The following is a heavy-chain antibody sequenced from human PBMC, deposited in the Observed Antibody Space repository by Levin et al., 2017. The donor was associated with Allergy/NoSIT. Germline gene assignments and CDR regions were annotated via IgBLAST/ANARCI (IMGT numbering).Heavy chain of an antibody. Sequence: SGESLKISCAASGFTFSSYTMHWVRQAPGKGLEWVSSIRSAGTYLHYADSVKGRFSISRDNANNSVSLEMNNLRAEDTALYYCARGGGSQKGGLDVWGQGTTVTVSS. J-gene: IGHJ6*02. D-gene: IGHD3-10*01. CDR2: IRSAGTYL. V-gene: IGHV3-21*01. CDR3: ARGGGSQKGGLDV. CDR1: GFTFSSYT.